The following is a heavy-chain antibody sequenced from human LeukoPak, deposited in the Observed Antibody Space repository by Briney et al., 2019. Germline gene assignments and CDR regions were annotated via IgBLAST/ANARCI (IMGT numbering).Heavy chain of an antibody. CDR3: ARDRLGLPMDV. CDR1: GGSISTYY. V-gene: IGHV4-59*01. Sequence: PSETLSLTCTVSGGSISTYYWSWIRQPPGKGLEWIGYIYYSGSTNYNPSPKSRVTVSVDTSNNQFSLKLSSVTAADTAVYYCARDRLGLPMDVWGQGTTVTVSS. CDR2: IYYSGST. D-gene: IGHD6-6*01. J-gene: IGHJ6*02.